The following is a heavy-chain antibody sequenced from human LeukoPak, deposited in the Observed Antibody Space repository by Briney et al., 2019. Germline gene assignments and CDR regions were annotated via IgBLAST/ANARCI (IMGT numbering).Heavy chain of an antibody. D-gene: IGHD3-10*01. CDR1: GGSISSISYY. CDR3: ARGGDRSFDY. Sequence: SETLSLTCTVPGGSISSISYYWGWIRQPPGKGLEWIGSIYYSGSTYYNPSLKSRVTISVDTSKNQFSLKLSSVTAADTAVYYCARGGDRSFDYWGQGTLVTVSS. V-gene: IGHV4-39*07. CDR2: IYYSGST. J-gene: IGHJ4*02.